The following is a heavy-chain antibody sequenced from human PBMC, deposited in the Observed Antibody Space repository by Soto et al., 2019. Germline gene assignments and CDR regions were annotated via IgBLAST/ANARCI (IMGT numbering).Heavy chain of an antibody. Sequence: GGSLRLSCAASGFTVSSNYMSWVRQAPGKGLEWVSVIYSGGSTYYADSVKGRFTISRHNSKNTLYLQMNSLRAEDTAVYYCARGRRSSWDYNWFDPWGQGTLVTVSS. CDR2: IYSGGST. D-gene: IGHD6-13*01. CDR3: ARGRRSSWDYNWFDP. J-gene: IGHJ5*02. CDR1: GFTVSSNY. V-gene: IGHV3-53*04.